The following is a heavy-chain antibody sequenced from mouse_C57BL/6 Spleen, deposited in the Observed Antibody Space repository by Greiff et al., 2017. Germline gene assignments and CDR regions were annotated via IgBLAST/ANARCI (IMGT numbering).Heavy chain of an antibody. V-gene: IGHV1-61*01. Sequence: QVQLQQPGAELVRPGSSVKLSCKASGYTFTSYWMDWVKQRPGQGLEWIGNIYPSDSETHYNQKFKDKATLTVDKSSSTAYMQLSSLTSEDSAVYYCARGADYYGSSPWYFDVWGTGTTVTGAS. CDR3: ARGADYYGSSPWYFDV. D-gene: IGHD1-1*01. CDR1: GYTFTSYW. J-gene: IGHJ1*03. CDR2: IYPSDSET.